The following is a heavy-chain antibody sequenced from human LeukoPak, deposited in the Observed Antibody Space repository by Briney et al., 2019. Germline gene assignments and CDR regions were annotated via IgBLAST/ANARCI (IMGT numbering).Heavy chain of an antibody. CDR3: ARGFCSNTTCYPLDY. Sequence: GESLKISCKGSGYSFATYWIGWVRQMPGKGLEWMGIIYPGDSDTRYSPSFQGQVTISADKSISTAYLQWSSLKASDTAMYYWARGFCSNTTCYPLDYWGQGTLVTVSS. V-gene: IGHV5-51*01. CDR2: IYPGDSDT. CDR1: GYSFATYW. D-gene: IGHD2-2*01. J-gene: IGHJ4*02.